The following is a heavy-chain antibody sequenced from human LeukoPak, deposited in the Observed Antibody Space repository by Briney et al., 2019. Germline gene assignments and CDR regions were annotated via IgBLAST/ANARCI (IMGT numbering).Heavy chain of an antibody. CDR2: MNPNSGNT. V-gene: IGHV1-8*01. J-gene: IGHJ4*02. D-gene: IGHD6-6*01. CDR1: GYTFTSYD. CDR3: AKALTFRPSIAAI. Sequence: ASVKVSCKASGYTFTSYDINWVRQATGQGLEWMGWMNPNSGNTGYAQKFQGRVTMTRNTSISTAYMELSSLRSEDTAVYYCAKALTFRPSIAAIWGQGTLVTVSS.